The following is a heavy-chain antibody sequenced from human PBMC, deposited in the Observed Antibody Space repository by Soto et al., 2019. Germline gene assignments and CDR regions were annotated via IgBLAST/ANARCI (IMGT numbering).Heavy chain of an antibody. CDR3: ARQSFSRVRAPFDY. CDR1: GGSISSYY. V-gene: IGHV4-4*07. J-gene: IGHJ4*02. D-gene: IGHD3-3*01. CDR2: IYTSGST. Sequence: PSETLSLTCTVSGGSISSYYWSWIRQPAGKGLEWIGRIYTSGSTYFNPSLKSRVTLSIDTSKNQLSLTLKSVTAADTAVYYCARQSFSRVRAPFDYWGQGILVTVSS.